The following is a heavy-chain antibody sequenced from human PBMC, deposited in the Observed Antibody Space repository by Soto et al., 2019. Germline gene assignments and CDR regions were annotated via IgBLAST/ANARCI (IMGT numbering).Heavy chain of an antibody. D-gene: IGHD3-16*01. J-gene: IGHJ5*02. CDR1: GFSFKDYC. V-gene: IGHV3-11*01. CDR3: ARDMYTDYANYVDL. CDR2: ITSSGGNA. Sequence: GGSLRLSCAASGFSFKDYCMTWMRQTPEKGLERISTITSSGGNAYYAASVKGRVTNSRDNAHNSLYLQMSGLRAEDTPLYYCARDMYTDYANYVDLWGQRTLV.